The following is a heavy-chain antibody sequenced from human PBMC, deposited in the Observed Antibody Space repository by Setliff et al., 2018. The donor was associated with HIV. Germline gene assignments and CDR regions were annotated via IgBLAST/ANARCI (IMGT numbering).Heavy chain of an antibody. V-gene: IGHV3-11*04. Sequence: GGSLRLSCVASGFNFSDHYMDWVRQAPGKGLEWVSYISSSASTTYYADSVKGRVTISRDNAKNSLYLQMNSLRVDDTAVYYCARKLETAMVFDYWGQGTLVTVSS. CDR2: ISSSASTT. D-gene: IGHD5-18*01. J-gene: IGHJ4*02. CDR3: ARKLETAMVFDY. CDR1: GFNFSDHY.